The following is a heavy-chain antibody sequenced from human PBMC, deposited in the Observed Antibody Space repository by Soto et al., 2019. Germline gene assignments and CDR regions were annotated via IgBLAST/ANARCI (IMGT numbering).Heavy chain of an antibody. Sequence: EVQLLESGGGLVQPGGSLSLSCAASGFTFSSYAMSWVRQAPGKGLEWVSAISGSGGSTYYADSVKGRFTISRDNSKNTLYLQMNSLRAEDTAVYYCAKNPTIFGGGGMDVWGQGTTVTVSS. CDR2: ISGSGGST. D-gene: IGHD3-3*01. CDR1: GFTFSSYA. V-gene: IGHV3-23*01. J-gene: IGHJ6*02. CDR3: AKNPTIFGGGGMDV.